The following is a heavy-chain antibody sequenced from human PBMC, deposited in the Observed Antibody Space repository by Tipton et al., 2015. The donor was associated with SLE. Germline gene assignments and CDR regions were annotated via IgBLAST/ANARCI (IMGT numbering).Heavy chain of an antibody. D-gene: IGHD3-22*01. CDR1: GDSISSYY. V-gene: IGHV4-59*01. J-gene: IGHJ4*02. CDR2: IYYIGNT. CDR3: ARGGTYHDSSGNIDY. Sequence: TLSLTCTVSGDSISSYYWTWVRQPPGKGLEWIAYIYYIGNTNYNPSLKSRVTISIDTSKSQFSLKVTSVTAADTAVYYCARGGTYHDSSGNIDYWGQGTLVTASS.